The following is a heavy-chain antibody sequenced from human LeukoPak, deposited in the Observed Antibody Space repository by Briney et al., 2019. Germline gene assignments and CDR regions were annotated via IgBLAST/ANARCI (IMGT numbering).Heavy chain of an antibody. D-gene: IGHD6-13*01. J-gene: IGHJ4*02. Sequence: ASVKVSCKASGGTFSSYAISWVRQAPGQGLEWMGWINPNSGGTNYAQKFQGRVTMTRDTSISTAHMEVSRLRSDDTAVYYRARDFAAAGSWFDYWGQGTLVTVSS. V-gene: IGHV1-2*02. CDR1: GGTFSSYA. CDR3: ARDFAAAGSWFDY. CDR2: INPNSGGT.